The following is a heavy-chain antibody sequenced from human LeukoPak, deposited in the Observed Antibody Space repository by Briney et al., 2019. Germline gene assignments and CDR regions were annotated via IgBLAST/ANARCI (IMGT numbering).Heavy chain of an antibody. CDR2: ISYDGSNK. D-gene: IGHD6-19*01. CDR3: TPTPNIAVAGTKIHY. Sequence: GGSLRLSCAASGFTFSSYAMHWVRQAPGKGLEWVAVISYDGSNKYYADSVKGRFTISRDNSKNTLYLQMNSLKTEDTAVYYCTPTPNIAVAGTKIHYWGQGTLVTVSS. J-gene: IGHJ4*02. CDR1: GFTFSSYA. V-gene: IGHV3-30-3*01.